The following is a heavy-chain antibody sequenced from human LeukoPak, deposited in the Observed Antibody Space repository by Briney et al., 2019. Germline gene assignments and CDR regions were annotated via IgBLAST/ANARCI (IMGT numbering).Heavy chain of an antibody. CDR2: IHPGDSNT. V-gene: IGHV5-51*01. J-gene: IGHJ4*02. D-gene: IGHD2-21*02. CDR1: GYSFTNYW. Sequence: GESLKISCMGSGYSFTNYWIGWVRQRPGKGLEWMGIIHPGDSNTTYSPAFQGQVTISVDKSISTAYLQWSSLKASDTAVYHCTRTVCMGGGCYVSLHPFDYWGQGTLVTVSS. CDR3: TRTVCMGGGCYVSLHPFDY.